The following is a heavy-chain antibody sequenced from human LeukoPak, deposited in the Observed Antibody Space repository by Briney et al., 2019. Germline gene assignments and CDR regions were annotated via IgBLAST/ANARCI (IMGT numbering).Heavy chain of an antibody. CDR3: AKDQGFDYYDSSGYYLDY. Sequence: GGSLRLSCAASGFTFSSHNMNWARQAPGKGLEWVSSISGRGNYIFYADSVKGRFTISRDSAKNSLSLQMNSLRAEDTAVYYCAKDQGFDYYDSSGYYLDYWGQGILVTVSS. V-gene: IGHV3-21*01. J-gene: IGHJ4*02. CDR1: GFTFSSHN. CDR2: ISGRGNYI. D-gene: IGHD3-22*01.